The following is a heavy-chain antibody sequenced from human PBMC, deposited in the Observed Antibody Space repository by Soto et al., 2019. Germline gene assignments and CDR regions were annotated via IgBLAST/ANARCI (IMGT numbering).Heavy chain of an antibody. CDR1: GYSFTSYW. J-gene: IGHJ6*02. CDR3: ARHVRVGDFWSGYLANYYYGMDV. CDR2: IDPSDSYT. V-gene: IGHV5-10-1*01. Sequence: GESLKISCKGSGYSFTSYWISWVRQMPGKGLEWMGRIDPSDSYTNYSPSFQGHVTISADKSISTAYLQWSSLKASDTAMYYCARHVRVGDFWSGYLANYYYGMDVWGQGTTVTVSS. D-gene: IGHD3-3*01.